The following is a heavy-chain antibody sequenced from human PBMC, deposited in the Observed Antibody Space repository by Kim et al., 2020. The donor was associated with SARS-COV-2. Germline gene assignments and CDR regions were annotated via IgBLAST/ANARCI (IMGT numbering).Heavy chain of an antibody. V-gene: IGHV3-23*01. CDR1: GFTFSSYA. D-gene: IGHD3-22*01. CDR3: AKVYHYYDSSPYYFDY. J-gene: IGHJ4*02. Sequence: GGSLRLSCAASGFTFSSYAMSWVRQAPGKGLEWVSAISGVGGSTYYADSVKGRFTISRDNSKNTLYLQMNSLRAEDTAVYYCAKVYHYYDSSPYYFDYWGQGTLVTVSS. CDR2: ISGVGGST.